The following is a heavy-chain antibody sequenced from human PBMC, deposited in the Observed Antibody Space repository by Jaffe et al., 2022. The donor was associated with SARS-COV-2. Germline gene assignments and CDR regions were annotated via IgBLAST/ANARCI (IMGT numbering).Heavy chain of an antibody. Sequence: EVQLVESGGGLVKPGGSLRLSCAASGFTFSNAWMSWVRQAPGKGLEWVGRIKVKTDGGTADYAAPVKGRFIISRDDSKNTLYLQMSSLKTEDTAVYYCTATLPFWGQGTLVTVSS. V-gene: IGHV3-15*01. CDR1: GFTFSNAW. CDR3: TATLPF. CDR2: IKVKTDGGTA. J-gene: IGHJ4*02.